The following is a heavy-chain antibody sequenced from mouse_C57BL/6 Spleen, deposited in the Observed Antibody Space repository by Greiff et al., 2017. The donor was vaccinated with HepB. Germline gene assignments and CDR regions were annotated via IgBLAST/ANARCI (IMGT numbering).Heavy chain of an antibody. Sequence: VQLQQSGPELVKPGASVKISCKASGYAFSSSWMNWVKQRPGKGLEWIGRIYPGDGDTNYNGKFKGKATLTADKSSSTAYMQLSSLTSEDSAVYCCAREEYGDDVPYWGQGTLVTVSA. V-gene: IGHV1-82*01. CDR1: GYAFSSSW. J-gene: IGHJ3*01. D-gene: IGHD2-2*01. CDR2: IYPGDGDT. CDR3: AREEYGDDVPY.